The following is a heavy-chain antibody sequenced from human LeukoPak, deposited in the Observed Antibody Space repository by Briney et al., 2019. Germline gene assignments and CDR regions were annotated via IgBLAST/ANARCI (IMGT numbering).Heavy chain of an antibody. J-gene: IGHJ6*02. CDR2: VSYDGSNK. CDR3: ARMGVGATSLYGMDV. V-gene: IGHV3-30-3*01. Sequence: GGSLRLSCAASGFTFSSYVMYWVRQAPGKGLEWVATVSYDGSNKHYADSVKGRFTISRDNSKDTVFVQMNSLRAEDTAVYYCARMGVGATSLYGMDVWGQGTTVTVS. CDR1: GFTFSSYV. D-gene: IGHD1-26*01.